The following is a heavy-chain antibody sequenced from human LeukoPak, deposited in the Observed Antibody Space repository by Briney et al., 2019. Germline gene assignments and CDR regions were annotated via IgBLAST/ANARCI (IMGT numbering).Heavy chain of an antibody. CDR3: ARDLPGSNWFDP. J-gene: IGHJ5*02. Sequence: PSETLSLTCAVYGGSFSGYYWSWIRQHPGKGLEWIGYIYYSGSTYCNPSLKSRVTISVDTSKNQFSLKLSSVTAADTAVYYCARDLPGSNWFDPWGQGTLVTVSS. CDR2: IYYSGST. V-gene: IGHV4-31*11. CDR1: GGSFSGYY.